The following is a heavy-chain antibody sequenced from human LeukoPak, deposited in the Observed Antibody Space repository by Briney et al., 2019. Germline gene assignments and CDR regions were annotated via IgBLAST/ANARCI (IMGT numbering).Heavy chain of an antibody. CDR3: AASEYCSSTSCPIYYFDY. D-gene: IGHD2-2*01. CDR1: GFTFSSYA. Sequence: PGGSLRLSCAASGFTFSSYAMSWVRQAPGKGLEWVSAISGSGGSTYYADSVKGRFTISRDNSKNTLYLQMNSLRAEDTAVYYCAASEYCSSTSCPIYYFDYWGQGTLVTVSS. V-gene: IGHV3-23*01. CDR2: ISGSGGST. J-gene: IGHJ4*02.